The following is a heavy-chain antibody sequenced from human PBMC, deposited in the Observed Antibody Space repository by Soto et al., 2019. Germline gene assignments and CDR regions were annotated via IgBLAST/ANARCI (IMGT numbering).Heavy chain of an antibody. CDR1: GGSVSSSSYY. CDR3: ARDHVIFVSPPRSPYYYYGMDV. V-gene: IGHV4-61*03. D-gene: IGHD3-16*02. Sequence: QLQQSGPGLVKPSETLSLTCTVSGGSVSSSSYYWSWIRQPPGKGLEWIGYIYHTGSTKYNPSSPSRVNISEDTSKYHFCLKLTSVTSADTAVYYCARDHVIFVSPPRSPYYYYGMDVWGQGTTVTVSS. J-gene: IGHJ6*02. CDR2: IYHTGST.